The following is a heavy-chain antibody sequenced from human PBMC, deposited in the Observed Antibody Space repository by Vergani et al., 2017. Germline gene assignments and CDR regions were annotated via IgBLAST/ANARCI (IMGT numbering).Heavy chain of an antibody. CDR3: AKESGVRGADY. CDR1: GFTFSSYA. J-gene: IGHJ4*02. CDR2: ISYDGSNK. Sequence: QVQLVESGGGVVQPGRSLRLSCAASGFTFSSYAMHWVRQAPGKGLEWVAVISYDGSNKYYADSVKGRFTISRDNSKNTLYLQMNSLRAEDTAVYYCAKESGVRGADYWGQGTLVTVSS. V-gene: IGHV3-30-3*01. D-gene: IGHD3-10*01.